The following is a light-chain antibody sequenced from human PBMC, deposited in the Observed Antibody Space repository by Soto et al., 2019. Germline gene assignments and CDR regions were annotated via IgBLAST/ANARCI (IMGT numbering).Light chain of an antibody. V-gene: IGKV1-39*01. Sequence: DIQMTQSPSSLSASVGDRITLTCRASQSISSYLNWYQQKPGKAPNLLIYAASSLQSGVPSRFSGRGSGTDFTITIRSVQPEDFATYFCQQSYSTPCTFGQGTKLEIK. J-gene: IGKJ2*02. CDR2: AAS. CDR1: QSISSY. CDR3: QQSYSTPCT.